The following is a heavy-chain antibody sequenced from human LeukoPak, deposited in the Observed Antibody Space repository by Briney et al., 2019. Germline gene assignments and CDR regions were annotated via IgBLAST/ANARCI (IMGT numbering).Heavy chain of an antibody. J-gene: IGHJ4*02. V-gene: IGHV3-53*01. CDR3: AKDPEHFDY. CDR1: EFSVGSNY. CDR2: IYSGGST. Sequence: GGSLRLSCAASEFSVGSNYMTWVRQAPGKGLEWVSLIYSGGSTYYADSVKGRFTISRDNSKNTLYLQVNSLRAEDTAVYYCAKDPEHFDYWGQGTLVTVSS.